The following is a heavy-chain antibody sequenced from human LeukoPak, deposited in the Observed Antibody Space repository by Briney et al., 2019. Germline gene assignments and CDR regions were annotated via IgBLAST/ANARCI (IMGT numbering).Heavy chain of an antibody. V-gene: IGHV1-2*02. D-gene: IGHD7-27*01. CDR2: INPNSGGT. J-gene: IGHJ4*02. CDR1: GYTFTGYY. CDR3: ARVPGDDYYFDY. Sequence: ASVKVSCKASGYTFTGYYLFWVRHAPGQGLEWMGWINPNSGGTNYAQKFQGRVTMTRDTSISTAYMELSRLRSDDTAVYYCARVPGDDYYFDYWGQGTLVTVSS.